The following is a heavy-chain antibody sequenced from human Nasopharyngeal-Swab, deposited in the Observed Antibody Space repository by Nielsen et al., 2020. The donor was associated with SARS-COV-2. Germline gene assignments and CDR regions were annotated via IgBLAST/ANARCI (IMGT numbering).Heavy chain of an antibody. V-gene: IGHV4-34*01. J-gene: IGHJ4*02. Sequence: WIRQPPGKGLEWIGEINHSGSTNYNLSLKSRVTISVDTSKNQFSLKLSSVTAADTAVYYCARGHCSSTSCYPRPFDYWGQGTLVTVSS. CDR3: ARGHCSSTSCYPRPFDY. D-gene: IGHD2-2*01. CDR2: INHSGST.